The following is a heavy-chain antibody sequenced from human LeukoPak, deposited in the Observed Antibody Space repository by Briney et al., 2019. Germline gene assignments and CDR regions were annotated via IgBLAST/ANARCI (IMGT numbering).Heavy chain of an antibody. CDR3: ASLVVAATQFDP. CDR2: IYSDGST. V-gene: IGHV3-53*05. J-gene: IGHJ5*02. CDR1: GFSVSSNY. Sequence: GGSLRLSCAASGFSVSSNYVTWVRQPPGKGLEWVSVIYSDGSTYYADSVKGRFTISRDNSKNTLYLQMNSLRVEDTAVYYCASLVVAATQFDPWGQGTLVTVSS. D-gene: IGHD2-15*01.